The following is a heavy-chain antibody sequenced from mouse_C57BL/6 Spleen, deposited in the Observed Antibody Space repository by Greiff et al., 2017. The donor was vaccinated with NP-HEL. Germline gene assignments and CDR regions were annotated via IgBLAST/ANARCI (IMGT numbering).Heavy chain of an antibody. J-gene: IGHJ4*01. CDR1: GFTFSDYG. V-gene: IGHV5-17*01. CDR3: ARAVYYDYVYAMDY. CDR2: ISSGSSTI. Sequence: EVHLVESGGGLVKPGGSLKLSCAASGFTFSDYGMHWVRQAPEKGLEWVAYISSGSSTIYYADTVKGRFTISRDNAKNTLFLQMTSLRSEDTAMYYCARAVYYDYVYAMDYWGQGTSVTVSS. D-gene: IGHD2-4*01.